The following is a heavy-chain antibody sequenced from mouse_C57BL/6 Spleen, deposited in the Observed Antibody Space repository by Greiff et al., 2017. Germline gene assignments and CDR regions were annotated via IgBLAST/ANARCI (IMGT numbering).Heavy chain of an antibody. V-gene: IGHV1-15*01. J-gene: IGHJ2*01. CDR2: IDPETGGT. D-gene: IGHD1-1*01. CDR1: GYTFTDYE. Sequence: VQLVESGAELVRPGASVTLSCKASGYTFTDYEMHWVKQTPVHGLEWIGAIDPETGGTAYNQKFKGKAILTADKSSSTAYMKLRSLTSNDSAVDYCTITTVDYLDYWGQGTTLTVSA. CDR3: TITTVDYLDY.